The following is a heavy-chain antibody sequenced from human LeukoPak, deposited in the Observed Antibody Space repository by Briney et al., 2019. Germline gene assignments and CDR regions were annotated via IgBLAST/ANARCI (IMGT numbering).Heavy chain of an antibody. CDR2: ISSSRSTI. CDR1: GFTFSSYS. J-gene: IGHJ4*02. V-gene: IGHV3-48*01. Sequence: GGSLRLSCAPSGFTFSSYSMNWVRQAPGKGLEWVSYISSSRSTIYYADSVKGRFTISRDNAKNSLYLQMNSLRAEDTAVYYCARDTGMLVGNFDYWGQGTLVTVSS. D-gene: IGHD2-8*01. CDR3: ARDTGMLVGNFDY.